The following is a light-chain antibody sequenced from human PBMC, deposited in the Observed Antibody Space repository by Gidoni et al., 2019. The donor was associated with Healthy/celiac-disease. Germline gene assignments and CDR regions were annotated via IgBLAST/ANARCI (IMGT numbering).Light chain of an antibody. CDR1: QGISSY. Sequence: DIQLTQSPSFLAASVGDRVTITCWASQGISSYLAWYQQKPGKAPKLLNYAASTLQSGVPSRFSGSGCGTEFTLTISSLQPEDFATYYCQHLGTFGQGTKVEIK. V-gene: IGKV1-9*01. CDR2: AAS. CDR3: QHLGT. J-gene: IGKJ1*01.